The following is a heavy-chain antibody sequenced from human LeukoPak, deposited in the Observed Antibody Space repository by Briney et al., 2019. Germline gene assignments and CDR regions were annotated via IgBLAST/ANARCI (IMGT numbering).Heavy chain of an antibody. CDR1: GGSISSYY. CDR3: ARDLQRHDAFDI. CDR2: VSYSGTT. Sequence: PSETLSLTCTVSGGSISSYYWSWIRQPPGKGLEWIGYVSYSGTTNYNPSLKSRVTISVDTAKNQFSLKLTSVIAADTAVYYCARDLQRHDAFDIWGQGTMVTVSS. V-gene: IGHV4-59*01. J-gene: IGHJ3*02.